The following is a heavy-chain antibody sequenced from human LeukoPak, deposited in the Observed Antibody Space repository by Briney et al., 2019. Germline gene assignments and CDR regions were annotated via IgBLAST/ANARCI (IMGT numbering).Heavy chain of an antibody. D-gene: IGHD5-12*01. J-gene: IGHJ6*02. Sequence: SVKVSCKASGGTFSSYAISWVRQAPGQGLEWMGGIIPIFGTANYAQKFQGRVTITADESTSTAYMELSSLRSEDTAVYYCARDRGGGYSGYDFQTVGMDVWGQGTTVTVSS. CDR2: IIPIFGTA. CDR3: ARDRGGGYSGYDFQTVGMDV. CDR1: GGTFSSYA. V-gene: IGHV1-69*01.